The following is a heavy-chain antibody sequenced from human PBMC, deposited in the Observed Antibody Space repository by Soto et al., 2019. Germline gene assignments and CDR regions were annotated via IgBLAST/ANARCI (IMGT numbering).Heavy chain of an antibody. CDR1: GGSISSYY. CDR3: ARGEQYSGRIFDY. J-gene: IGHJ4*01. CDR2: IYYSGST. D-gene: IGHD1-26*01. V-gene: IGHV4-59*01. Sequence: SETLSLTCTVSGGSISSYYWSWIRQPPGKGLEWIGYIYYSGSTNYNPSLKSRVTISVDTSKNQFSLKLSSVTAADTVVYFCARGEQYSGRIFDYWGQGTLVTVSS.